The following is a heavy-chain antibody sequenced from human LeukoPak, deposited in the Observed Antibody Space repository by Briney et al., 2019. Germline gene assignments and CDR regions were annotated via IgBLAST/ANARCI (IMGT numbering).Heavy chain of an antibody. CDR2: INPNSGGT. CDR3: ARDRSKGYQFDY. D-gene: IGHD2-2*01. CDR1: GYTFTGYY. Sequence: ASVKVSCKASGYTFTGYYMHWVRQAPGQGLEWMGWINPNSGGTNYAQKFQGRVTMTRDTSISTAYMELSRLRSDDTAVYYCARDRSKGYQFDYRGQGTLVTVSS. J-gene: IGHJ4*02. V-gene: IGHV1-2*02.